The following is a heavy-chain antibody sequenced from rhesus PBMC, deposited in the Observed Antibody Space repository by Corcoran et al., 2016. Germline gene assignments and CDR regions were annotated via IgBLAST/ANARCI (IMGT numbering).Heavy chain of an antibody. D-gene: IGHD3-28*01. V-gene: IGHV4-173*01. J-gene: IGHJ4*01. Sequence: QVQLKESGPGLVKPSETLSLTCAVSGGSISSNYWTWVRQPPGKGLEWIVRIPGRGGTADYNPSLTRRVTISSAPSKSHFSLQLTALTAAYTAIYYWASAGDSSYYTAPGPGYFDYWGQGVMVTVSS. CDR2: IPGRGGTA. CDR3: ASAGDSSYYTAPGPGYFDY. CDR1: GGSISSNY.